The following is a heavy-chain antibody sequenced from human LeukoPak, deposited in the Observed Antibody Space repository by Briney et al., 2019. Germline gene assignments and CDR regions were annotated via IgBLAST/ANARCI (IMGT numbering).Heavy chain of an antibody. CDR3: ARGVGSSWFDP. Sequence: ASVKVSCKASRYTFTAYYIHWVRQAPGQGPEWMGWMDPVSGGTNYAQRFQGRVTMTRDSSLSTAYMQLSSLRSDDTADTAVYYCARGVGSSWFDPWGQGTLVTVSS. D-gene: IGHD2-15*01. CDR1: RYTFTAYY. CDR2: MDPVSGGT. V-gene: IGHV1-2*02. J-gene: IGHJ5*02.